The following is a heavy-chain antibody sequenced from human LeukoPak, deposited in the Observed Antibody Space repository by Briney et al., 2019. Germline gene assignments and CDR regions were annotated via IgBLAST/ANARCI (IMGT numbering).Heavy chain of an antibody. J-gene: IGHJ4*02. CDR1: GYTFTDYS. D-gene: IGHD3-10*01. CDR3: ARVRSGGYFGSGTYSFVY. CDR2: INPNSGDT. Sequence: GASVKVSCKASGYTFTDYSVHWVRQAPGQGLQWMGSINPNSGDTNYAQKFEGRVTMTRDTSISTAHMELAGLRSDDTALYYCARVRSGGYFGSGTYSFVYWGQGTLVTVSS. V-gene: IGHV1-2*02.